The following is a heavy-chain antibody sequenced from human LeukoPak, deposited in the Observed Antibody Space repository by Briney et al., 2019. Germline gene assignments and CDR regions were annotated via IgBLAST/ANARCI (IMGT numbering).Heavy chain of an antibody. CDR1: GFTVSSNY. CDR3: AKDLELTRDDY. Sequence: PGGSLRLSCVVSGFTVSSNYMSWVRQAPGKGLEWVSAISGSGGSTYYADSVKGRFTISRDNSKNTLYLQMNSLRAEDTAVYYCAKDLELTRDDYWGQGTLSPSPQ. D-gene: IGHD4/OR15-4a*01. CDR2: ISGSGGST. V-gene: IGHV3-23*01. J-gene: IGHJ4*02.